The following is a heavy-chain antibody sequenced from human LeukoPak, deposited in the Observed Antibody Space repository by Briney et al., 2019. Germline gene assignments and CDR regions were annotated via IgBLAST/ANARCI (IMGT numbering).Heavy chain of an antibody. Sequence: AASVKVSCKASGYTFTSYGISWVRQAPGQGLEWMGWISAYNGNTNYAQKLQGRVTMTRDTSISTAYMDMSSLRSDDTAVYYCARLYQHDSSTYRPVDYWGQGTLVSVSS. D-gene: IGHD3-22*01. V-gene: IGHV1-18*01. J-gene: IGHJ4*02. CDR3: ARLYQHDSSTYRPVDY. CDR1: GYTFTSYG. CDR2: ISAYNGNT.